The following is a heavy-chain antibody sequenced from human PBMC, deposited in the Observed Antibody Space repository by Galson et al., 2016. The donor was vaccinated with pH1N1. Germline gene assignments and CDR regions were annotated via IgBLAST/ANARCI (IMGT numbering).Heavy chain of an antibody. CDR2: INPSGGET. J-gene: IGHJ4*02. D-gene: IGHD2-8*01. V-gene: IGHV1-46*01. CDR3: ARKICTSNCCVFDY. Sequence: SVKVSCKASGYTFPNYFMHWVRQAPGQGLEWMGVINPSGGETTYAQKFQGRVTMTRDRSTSTVYMELSSLRSGDTAVYYCARKICTSNCCVFDYCGQGTLVSVTS. CDR1: GYTFPNYF.